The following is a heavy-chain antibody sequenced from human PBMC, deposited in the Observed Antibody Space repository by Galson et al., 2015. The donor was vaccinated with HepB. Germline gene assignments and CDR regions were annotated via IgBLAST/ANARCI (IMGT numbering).Heavy chain of an antibody. V-gene: IGHV1-18*04. Sequence: SVKVSCKASGYTFTRYGISWVRQAPGQGLEWMGWISAYNGNTNYAQKLQGRVTMTTDTSTSTAYMELRSLRSDDTAVYYCARHADHYDILTGYRMDVWGQGTTVTVSS. J-gene: IGHJ6*02. CDR1: GYTFTRYG. CDR3: ARHADHYDILTGYRMDV. CDR2: ISAYNGNT. D-gene: IGHD3-9*01.